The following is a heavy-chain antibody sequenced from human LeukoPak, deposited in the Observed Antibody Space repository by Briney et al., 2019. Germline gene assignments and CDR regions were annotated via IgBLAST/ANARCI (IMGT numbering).Heavy chain of an antibody. CDR3: AINYYDSSGYFDY. Sequence: PGGSLRLSCAASGFTFSSYSMNWVRQAPGKGLEWVSGISSSGGSTYYADSVKGRFTIPRDNYKNTLYLQMNSLRAEDTAVYYCAINYYDSSGYFDYWGQGTLVTVSS. CDR1: GFTFSSYS. V-gene: IGHV3-23*01. CDR2: ISSSGGST. D-gene: IGHD3-22*01. J-gene: IGHJ4*02.